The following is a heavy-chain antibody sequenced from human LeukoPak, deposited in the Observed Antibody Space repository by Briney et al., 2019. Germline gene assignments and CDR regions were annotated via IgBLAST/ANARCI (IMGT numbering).Heavy chain of an antibody. V-gene: IGHV1-2*02. J-gene: IGHJ4*02. Sequence: ASVKVSCKASGYTFTDYCMHWVRQAPGQGLEWMGWINPHSGGTNYAQKFQGRVTMTRDTSISTAYMELSRLRSDDSAVYYCARFDQVSETAGGYWGQGTLVTVSS. CDR3: ARFDQVSETAGGY. D-gene: IGHD5/OR15-5a*01. CDR2: INPHSGGT. CDR1: GYTFTDYC.